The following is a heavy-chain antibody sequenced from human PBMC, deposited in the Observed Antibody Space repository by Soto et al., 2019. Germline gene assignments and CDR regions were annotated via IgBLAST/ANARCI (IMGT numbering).Heavy chain of an antibody. D-gene: IGHD2-8*02. Sequence: GASVKVSRKSSDNTFTHYGINWVRQAPGQGLEWMGWISGYNGNTKYAQKFQDRVTMTADTSTRTAFMDVRSLTSDDTGVYFCAATGGNYFGLDVWGQGTTVTVSS. J-gene: IGHJ6*02. V-gene: IGHV1-18*01. CDR1: DNTFTHYG. CDR2: ISGYNGNT. CDR3: AATGGNYFGLDV.